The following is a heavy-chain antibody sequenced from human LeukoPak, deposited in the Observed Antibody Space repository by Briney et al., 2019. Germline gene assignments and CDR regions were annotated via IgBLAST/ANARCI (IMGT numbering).Heavy chain of an antibody. D-gene: IGHD1-26*01. CDR2: IYYTGST. Sequence: SETLSLTCTVSGGSISSSSYYWGWIRQPPGKGLEWIGTIYYTGSTYYNPSLESRVTMSVDMSTNQFSLRLSSVAASDTAVYYCARDLSLGGAFDIWGQGTLVTVSS. CDR3: ARDLSLGGAFDI. J-gene: IGHJ4*01. CDR1: GGSISSSSYY. V-gene: IGHV4-39*02.